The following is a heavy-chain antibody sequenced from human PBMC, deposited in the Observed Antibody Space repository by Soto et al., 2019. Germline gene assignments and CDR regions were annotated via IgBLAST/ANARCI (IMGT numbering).Heavy chain of an antibody. J-gene: IGHJ4*02. D-gene: IGHD3-16*02. V-gene: IGHV3-23*01. CDR2: ISGSGGST. Sequence: GGSLRLSCAASGFTFSSYAMSWVRQAPGKGLEWVSAISGSGGSTYYADSVKGRFTISRDNSKNTLYLQMNSLRAEDTAVYYCAKDDKMITFGGVIVRWGQGTLVTVSS. CDR1: GFTFSSYA. CDR3: AKDDKMITFGGVIVR.